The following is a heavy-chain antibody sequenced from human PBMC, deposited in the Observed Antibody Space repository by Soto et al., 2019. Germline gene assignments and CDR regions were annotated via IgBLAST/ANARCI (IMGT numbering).Heavy chain of an antibody. CDR3: ARERPSSDFWSGYSFGMDV. CDR2: ISSSSSYI. J-gene: IGHJ6*02. V-gene: IGHV3-21*01. CDR1: GFTFSSYS. Sequence: KPGGSLRLSCAASGFTFSSYSMNWVRQAPGKGLEWVSSISSSSSYIYYADSVKGRFTISRDNAKNSLYLQMNSRRAEDTAVYYCARERPSSDFWSGYSFGMDVWGQGTTVTVSS. D-gene: IGHD3-3*01.